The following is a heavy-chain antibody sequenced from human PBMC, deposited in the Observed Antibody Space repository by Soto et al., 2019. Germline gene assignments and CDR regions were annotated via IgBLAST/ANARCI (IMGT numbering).Heavy chain of an antibody. CDR1: GGSISSSSYY. Sequence: PSETLSLTCIVSGGSISSSSYYWGWIRQPPGKGLEWIGSIYYSGSTYYNPSLKSRVTISVDTSKNQFSLKLSSVTAADTAVYYCARRNDFWSGSDYWGQGTLVTVSS. V-gene: IGHV4-39*01. CDR2: IYYSGST. D-gene: IGHD3-3*01. J-gene: IGHJ4*02. CDR3: ARRNDFWSGSDY.